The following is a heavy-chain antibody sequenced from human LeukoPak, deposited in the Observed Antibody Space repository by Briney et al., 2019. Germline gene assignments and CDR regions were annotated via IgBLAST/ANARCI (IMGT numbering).Heavy chain of an antibody. V-gene: IGHV1-24*01. CDR3: ATDKETQLALDY. D-gene: IGHD3-3*02. Sequence: ASVKVSCKASGYAFTNYAIQWVRQAPGQRLEWMGGFDPEDGETTYAQKFQGRVTMTEDTSTDIAYMELSSLRSEDTAVYYCATDKETQLALDYWGQGTLVTVSS. J-gene: IGHJ4*02. CDR1: GYAFTNYA. CDR2: FDPEDGET.